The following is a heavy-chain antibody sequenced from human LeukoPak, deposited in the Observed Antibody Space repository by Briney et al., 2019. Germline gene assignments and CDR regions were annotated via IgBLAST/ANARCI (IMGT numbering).Heavy chain of an antibody. D-gene: IGHD5-18*01. J-gene: IGHJ6*02. CDR1: GFTFSRFA. V-gene: IGHV3-23*01. CDR2: ISGSGGST. CDR3: AKGQDTAMVHYNYGMDV. Sequence: GGSLRLSCAASGFTFSRFAMSWVRQAPGKGPEWVSAISGSGGSTYYADSVKGRFTISRDNSKNTLYLQMNSLRAEDTAVYYCAKGQDTAMVHYNYGMDVWGQGTTVTVSS.